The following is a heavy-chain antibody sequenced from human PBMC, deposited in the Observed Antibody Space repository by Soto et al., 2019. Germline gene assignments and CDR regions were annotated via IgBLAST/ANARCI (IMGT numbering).Heavy chain of an antibody. V-gene: IGHV1-8*01. CDR1: GYTFTSYD. D-gene: IGHD3-16*01. CDR3: ARAIRDMMTAADFDY. J-gene: IGHJ4*02. Sequence: ASVKVSCKASGYTFTSYDINWVRQATGQGLEWMGWMNPNSGNTGYAQKFQGRVTITRNTSTSTAYMELSSLRSEDTAVYYCARAIRDMMTAADFDYWGQGTLVTVSS. CDR2: MNPNSGNT.